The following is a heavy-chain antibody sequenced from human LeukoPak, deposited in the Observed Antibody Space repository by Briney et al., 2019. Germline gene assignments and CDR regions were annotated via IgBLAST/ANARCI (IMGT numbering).Heavy chain of an antibody. J-gene: IGHJ4*02. CDR3: ARGPGYSYGYYFDY. V-gene: IGHV3-53*01. D-gene: IGHD5-18*01. Sequence: GGSLRLSCAASGFTVSSNYMSWVRQAPGKGLEWVSVIYSGGSTYYADSVKGRFTISRDNSKNTLYLQMNSLRAEDTAVYYCARGPGYSYGYYFDYWGQGTLVTVSS. CDR2: IYSGGST. CDR1: GFTVSSNY.